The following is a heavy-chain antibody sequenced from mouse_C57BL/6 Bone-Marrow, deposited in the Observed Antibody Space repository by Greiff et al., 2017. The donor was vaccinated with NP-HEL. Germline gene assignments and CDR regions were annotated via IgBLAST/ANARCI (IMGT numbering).Heavy chain of an antibody. CDR2: ISSGSSTI. CDR1: GFAFSDYG. CDR3: AKSILPWYFDV. J-gene: IGHJ1*03. D-gene: IGHD1-3*01. Sequence: EVQLVESGGGLVKPGGSLKLSCAASGFAFSDYGMHWVRQAPEKGLEWVAYISSGSSTIYYADTVKGRFTISRDNAKNTLFLQMTSLRSEDTAMYYCAKSILPWYFDVWGTGTTVTVSS. V-gene: IGHV5-17*01.